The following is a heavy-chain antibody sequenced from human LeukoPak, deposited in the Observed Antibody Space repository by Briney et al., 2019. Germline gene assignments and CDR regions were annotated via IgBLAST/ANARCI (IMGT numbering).Heavy chain of an antibody. D-gene: IGHD4-17*01. V-gene: IGHV3-7*01. J-gene: IGHJ6*03. Sequence: GGSLRLSCAASTSTFNTYWMSWVRQAPGKGLEWVATIKRDGAEKYYVDPVKGRFTISRDNSKNTLYLQMNSLRAEDTAVYYCAKGYGDYGVLPNYYYMDVWGKGTTVTVSS. CDR2: IKRDGAEK. CDR1: TSTFNTYW. CDR3: AKGYGDYGVLPNYYYMDV.